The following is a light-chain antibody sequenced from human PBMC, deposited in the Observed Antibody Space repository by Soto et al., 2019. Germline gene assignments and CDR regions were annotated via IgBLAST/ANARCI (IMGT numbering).Light chain of an antibody. CDR1: QSVNSNY. V-gene: IGKV3-20*01. CDR3: QQYGRT. J-gene: IGKJ2*01. CDR2: GAS. Sequence: DIVLTQSPGTLSLSPGERATLSCSASQSVNSNYLAWYQQKPGQAPRLLIFGASARATGISDRFRGSGSGTVFPLTINRLEPEDFAVYYCQQYGRTFGQGTKVDIK.